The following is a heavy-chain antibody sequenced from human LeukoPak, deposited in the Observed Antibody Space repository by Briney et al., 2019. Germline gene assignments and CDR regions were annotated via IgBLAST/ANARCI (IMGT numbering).Heavy chain of an antibody. D-gene: IGHD3-10*01. CDR3: ARTRHYNNSRSYGAPYYFNY. J-gene: IGHJ4*02. CDR2: INHIGRT. Sequence: PETLSLTCADPGGSFSGYYWSWICQPLGKGLEWIAEINHIGRTDYNPSLKTRGTISVETSKTQFSLKLSSMTAAETAVYYCARTRHYNNSRSYGAPYYFNYCGQGTLVTVSS. V-gene: IGHV4-34*01. CDR1: GGSFSGYY.